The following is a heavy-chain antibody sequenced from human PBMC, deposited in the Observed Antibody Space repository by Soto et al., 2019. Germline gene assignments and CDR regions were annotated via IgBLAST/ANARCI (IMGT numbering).Heavy chain of an antibody. CDR3: GRVDHRINLVRGVIGAHYYYYMDV. CDR2: MNPNSGNT. D-gene: IGHD3-10*01. V-gene: IGHV1-8*01. Sequence: ASVKVSCKASGYTFTSYDINWVRQATGQGLEWMGWMNPNSGNTGYAQKFQGRVTMTRNTSLSTAYMELSRPRSEDQAGYYWGRVDHRINLVRGVIGAHYYYYMDVWGKGTTVTVSS. J-gene: IGHJ6*03. CDR1: GYTFTSYD.